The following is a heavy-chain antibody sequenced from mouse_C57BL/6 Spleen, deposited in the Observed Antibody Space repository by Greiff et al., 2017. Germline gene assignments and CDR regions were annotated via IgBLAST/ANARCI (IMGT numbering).Heavy chain of an antibody. CDR3: TRRNWDEEFDV. J-gene: IGHJ1*03. D-gene: IGHD4-1*01. V-gene: IGHV6-6*01. CDR1: GFTFSDAW. Sequence: EVQGVESGGGLVQPGGSMKLSCAASGFTFSDAWMDWVRQSPEKGLEWVAEIRNKANNHATYYAESVKGRFTISRDDSKSSVYLQMNSLRAEDTGVYYCTRRNWDEEFDVWGTGTTVTVSS. CDR2: IRNKANNHAT.